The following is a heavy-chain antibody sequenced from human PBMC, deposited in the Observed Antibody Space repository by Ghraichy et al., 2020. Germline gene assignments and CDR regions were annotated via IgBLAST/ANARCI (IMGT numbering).Heavy chain of an antibody. J-gene: IGHJ6*02. CDR1: GFTFSSYS. CDR3: ARDENYERFYYYYYGMDV. CDR2: ISSSSSTI. D-gene: IGHD1-7*01. Sequence: GGSLRLSCAASGFTFSSYSMNWVRQAPGKGLEWVSYISSSSSTIYYADSVKGRFTISRDNAKNSLYLQMNSLRDEDTAVYYCARDENYERFYYYYYGMDVWGQGTTVTVSS. V-gene: IGHV3-48*02.